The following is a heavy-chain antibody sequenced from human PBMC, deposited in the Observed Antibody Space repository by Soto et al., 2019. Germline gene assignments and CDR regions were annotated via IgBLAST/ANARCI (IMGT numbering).Heavy chain of an antibody. CDR3: AGDTIVGYCSGGSCLDY. D-gene: IGHD2-15*01. CDR1: GYTFTSYG. CDR2: ISAYNGNT. Sequence: GASVKVSCKASGYTFTSYGISWVRQAPGQGLEWMGWISAYNGNTNYAQKLQGRVTMTTDTSTSTAYMELRSLRSDDTAVYYCAGDTIVGYCSGGSCLDYWGQGTLVTVSS. J-gene: IGHJ4*02. V-gene: IGHV1-18*01.